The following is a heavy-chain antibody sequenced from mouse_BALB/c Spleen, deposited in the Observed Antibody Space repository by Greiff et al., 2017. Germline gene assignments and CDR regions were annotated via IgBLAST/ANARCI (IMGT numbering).Heavy chain of an antibody. D-gene: IGHD3-1*01. V-gene: IGHV5-12-2*01. Sequence: EVMLVESGGGLVQPGGSLKLSCAASGFTFSSYTMSWVRQTPEKRLEWVAYISNGGGSTYYPDTVKGRFTISRDNAKNTLYLQMSSLKSEDTAMYYCARGSSGYAFAYWGQGTLVTVSA. CDR1: GFTFSSYT. J-gene: IGHJ3*01. CDR2: ISNGGGST. CDR3: ARGSSGYAFAY.